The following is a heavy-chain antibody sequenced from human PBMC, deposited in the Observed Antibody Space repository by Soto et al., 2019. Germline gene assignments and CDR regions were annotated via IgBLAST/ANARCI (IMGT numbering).Heavy chain of an antibody. CDR3: ARDGDCSGGSCYLGYGLDV. D-gene: IGHD2-15*01. CDR2: IYYSGDT. Sequence: QVQLQESGPGLVKPSQTLSLTCTVSGGSINSGGYYWSWIRQHPGKGLEWIGKIYYSGDTSYNPSLKSRATMSIDTSTNQLSLKMTSVSAADTAVYYCARDGDCSGGSCYLGYGLDVWGRGTTVTVSS. V-gene: IGHV4-31*03. CDR1: GGSINSGGYY. J-gene: IGHJ6*02.